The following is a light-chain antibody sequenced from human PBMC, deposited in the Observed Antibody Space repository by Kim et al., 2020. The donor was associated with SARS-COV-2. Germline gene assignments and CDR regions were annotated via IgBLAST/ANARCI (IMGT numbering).Light chain of an antibody. Sequence: ASVGDRVTITCRASQGISSYLAWYQQKPTKAPKLLIYAASSLRSGVPSRFSGSGSGTDFTLTISSLQPEDFATYYCQQLNSYPLTFGGGTKVDIK. CDR1: QGISSY. CDR2: AAS. V-gene: IGKV1-9*01. CDR3: QQLNSYPLT. J-gene: IGKJ4*01.